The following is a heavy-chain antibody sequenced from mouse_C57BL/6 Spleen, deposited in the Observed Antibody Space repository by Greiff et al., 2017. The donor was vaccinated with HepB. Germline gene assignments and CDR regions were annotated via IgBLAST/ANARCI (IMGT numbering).Heavy chain of an antibody. Sequence: QVQLQQSGAELVKPGASVKISCKASGYAFSSYWMNWVKQRPGKGLEWIGQIYPGDGDTNYNGKFKGKATLTADKSSSTAYMQLSSLTSEDSAVYFCARIFYYGSTHAMDYWGQGTSVTVSS. V-gene: IGHV1-80*01. CDR3: ARIFYYGSTHAMDY. D-gene: IGHD1-1*01. CDR2: IYPGDGDT. J-gene: IGHJ4*01. CDR1: GYAFSSYW.